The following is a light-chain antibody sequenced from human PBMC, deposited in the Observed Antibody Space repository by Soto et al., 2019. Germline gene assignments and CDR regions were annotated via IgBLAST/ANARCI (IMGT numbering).Light chain of an antibody. Sequence: EIVMTQSPATLSVSPGERATLSCRASQSVSSYLAWYQQKPGQAPRLLIYGASSRATGIPDRFSGSGSGTDFTLTISRLEPEDFAVYYCQQYDSSRTFGQGTKVDIK. V-gene: IGKV3-20*01. CDR1: QSVSSY. CDR2: GAS. CDR3: QQYDSSRT. J-gene: IGKJ1*01.